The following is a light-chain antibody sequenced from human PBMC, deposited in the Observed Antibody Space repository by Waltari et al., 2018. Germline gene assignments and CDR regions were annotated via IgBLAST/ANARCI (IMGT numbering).Light chain of an antibody. CDR3: AAWDGRLDAWV. Sequence: QSVLTQPPSASGTPGQRVTISCSGSSTNIGPTTVNWYQHLPGTAPKLLIYNNNQGPSGVPDRFSGSKSGTSASLAISGLQSEDEADYYCAAWDGRLDAWVFGGGTKLTVL. V-gene: IGLV1-44*01. CDR1: STNIGPTT. J-gene: IGLJ3*02. CDR2: NNN.